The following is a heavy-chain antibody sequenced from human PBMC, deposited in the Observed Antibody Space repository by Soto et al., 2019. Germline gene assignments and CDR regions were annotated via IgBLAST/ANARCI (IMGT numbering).Heavy chain of an antibody. J-gene: IGHJ5*02. V-gene: IGHV1-2*02. CDR1: GYTFTGYY. CDR3: ARDSVPPSDIVATIIPWFDP. Sequence: ASVKVSCKASGYTFTGYYMHWVRQAPGQGLEWMGWINPNSGGTNYAQKFQGRVTMTRDTSISTAYMELSRLRSDDTAVYYCARDSVPPSDIVATIIPWFDPWGQETLVTVSS. D-gene: IGHD5-12*01. CDR2: INPNSGGT.